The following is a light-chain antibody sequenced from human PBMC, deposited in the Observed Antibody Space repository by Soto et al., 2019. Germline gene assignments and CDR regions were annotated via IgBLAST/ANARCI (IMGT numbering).Light chain of an antibody. V-gene: IGLV2-14*01. J-gene: IGLJ1*01. CDR1: NSDVGGYNY. Sequence: QSVLTQPASVSGSPGQSITISCTGTNSDVGGYNYVSWYQQHPGKAPELMIYEVSHRPSGVSNRFSGSKSDNTASLTISGLQDEDEADYYCSSYTSITTLYGFATGTKVTV. CDR3: SSYTSITTLYG. CDR2: EVS.